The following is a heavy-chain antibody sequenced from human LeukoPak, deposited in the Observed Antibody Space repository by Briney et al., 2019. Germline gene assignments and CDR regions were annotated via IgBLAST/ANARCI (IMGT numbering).Heavy chain of an antibody. Sequence: SETLSLTCAVYGGSFSGYYWSWIRQPPGKGLEWIGEINHSGSTNYNPSLKSRVTISVDTSKNQFSLKLSSVTAADTAVYYCGGGSTSKDYYYYYYMDVWGKGTTVTVSS. CDR1: GGSFSGYY. D-gene: IGHD2-2*01. V-gene: IGHV4-34*01. J-gene: IGHJ6*03. CDR2: INHSGST. CDR3: GGGSTSKDYYYYYYMDV.